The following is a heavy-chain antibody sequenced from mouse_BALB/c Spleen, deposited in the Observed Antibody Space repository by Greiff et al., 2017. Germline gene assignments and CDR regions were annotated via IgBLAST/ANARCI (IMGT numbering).Heavy chain of an antibody. CDR3: ARTTTFDYAMDY. Sequence: VQLQQPGAELVKPGASVKLSCKASGYTFTSYWMHWVKQRPGQGLEWIGEINPSNGRTNYNEKFKSKATLTVDKSSSTAYMQLSSLTSEDSAVYYCARTTTFDYAMDYWGQGTSVTVSS. V-gene: IGHV1S81*02. D-gene: IGHD5-5*01. CDR1: GYTFTSYW. CDR2: INPSNGRT. J-gene: IGHJ4*01.